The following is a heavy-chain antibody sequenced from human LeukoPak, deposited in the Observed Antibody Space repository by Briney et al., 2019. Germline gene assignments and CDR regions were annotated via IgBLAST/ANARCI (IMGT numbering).Heavy chain of an antibody. CDR1: GYSFTTHW. D-gene: IGHD5-12*01. CDR2: IFPGDSET. CDR3: ARVDRRGYSDYTAILPDY. Sequence: GESLKISCKGSGYSFTTHWIGWVRQMPGKGLEWMGIIFPGDSETLYSASLQGQVTISADKSINTAYLQWSSLKASDTAMYYCARVDRRGYSDYTAILPDYWGQGTLVTVSS. J-gene: IGHJ4*02. V-gene: IGHV5-51*01.